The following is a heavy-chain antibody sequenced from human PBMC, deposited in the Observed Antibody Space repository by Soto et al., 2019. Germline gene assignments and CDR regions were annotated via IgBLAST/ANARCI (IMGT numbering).Heavy chain of an antibody. V-gene: IGHV1-69*13. CDR1: GGTFSSYA. J-gene: IGHJ3*02. D-gene: IGHD3-16*02. CDR2: IIPIFGTA. Sequence: ASVKVSCKASGGTFSSYAISWVRQAPGQGLEWMGGIIPIFGTANYAQKFQGRVTITADESTSTAYTELSSLRSEDTAVYYCACGNYQDELYVWGSYRDYDAFDIWGQGTMVTVSS. CDR3: ACGNYQDELYVWGSYRDYDAFDI.